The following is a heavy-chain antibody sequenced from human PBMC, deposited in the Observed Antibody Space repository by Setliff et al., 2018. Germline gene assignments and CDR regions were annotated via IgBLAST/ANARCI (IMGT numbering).Heavy chain of an antibody. J-gene: IGHJ6*03. CDR2: FYHSGSM. CDR3: ARAYYYASGNSHNYYMDV. Sequence: PSETLSLTCSVSGGSFTNTNNYWGWIRQPPGKGLEWIGYFYHSGSMNYSPSLKGRVTMSVDTSNNQLSLKLTSVSAADTAVYYCARAYYYASGNSHNYYMDVWGKGTAVTVSS. V-gene: IGHV4-61*05. D-gene: IGHD3-10*01. CDR1: GGSFTNTNNY.